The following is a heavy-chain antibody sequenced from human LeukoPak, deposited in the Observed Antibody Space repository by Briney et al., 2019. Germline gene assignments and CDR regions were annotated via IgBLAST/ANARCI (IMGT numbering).Heavy chain of an antibody. CDR1: GGSISSYY. Sequence: KASETLSLTCTVSGGSISSYYWSWIRQPPGKGLEWIGYIYYSGSTNYNPSLKSRVTISVDTSKNQFSLKLSSVTAADTAVYYCARSIAVAVSFDYWGQGTQVTVSS. CDR3: ARSIAVAVSFDY. CDR2: IYYSGST. D-gene: IGHD6-19*01. V-gene: IGHV4-59*01. J-gene: IGHJ4*02.